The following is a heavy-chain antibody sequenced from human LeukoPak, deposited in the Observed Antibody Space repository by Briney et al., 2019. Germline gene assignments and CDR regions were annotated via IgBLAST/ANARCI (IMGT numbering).Heavy chain of an antibody. CDR1: GFTFGDYY. D-gene: IGHD3-10*01. CDR3: AKSRTLDGSGSYYLWH. V-gene: IGHV3-11*01. CDR2: ISSSGSTI. J-gene: IGHJ4*02. Sequence: PGGSLRLSCAASGFTFGDYYMSWIRQAPGKGLEWVSYISSSGSTIYYADSVKGRFTISRDNAKNTLYLQMNSLRAEDTAVYYCAKSRTLDGSGSYYLWHWGQGTLVTVSS.